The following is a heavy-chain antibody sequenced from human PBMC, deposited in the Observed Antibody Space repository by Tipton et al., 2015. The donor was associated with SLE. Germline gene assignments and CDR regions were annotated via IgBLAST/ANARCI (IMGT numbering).Heavy chain of an antibody. J-gene: IGHJ4*02. Sequence: TLSLTCTVSDGSISSYYWSWIRQPPGKGLEWIGYISDSGRTNYNPSLKSRVTISVDTFKNQFSLKLSSVTAADTAVYYCARAGDRRDGYNFALTYWGQGTLVTVSS. D-gene: IGHD5-24*01. CDR2: ISDSGRT. CDR3: ARAGDRRDGYNFALTY. CDR1: DGSISSYY. V-gene: IGHV4-59*01.